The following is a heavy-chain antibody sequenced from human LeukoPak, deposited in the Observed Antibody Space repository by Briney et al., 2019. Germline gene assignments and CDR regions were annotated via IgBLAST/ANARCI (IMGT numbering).Heavy chain of an antibody. Sequence: GGSLRLSCAGSGFTFTYSMNWVRQAPGKGLEWVSSISVGSTYIYYADSVKGRFTISRKNGKNSLYLQMNSLRAEDTAVYYCARVLIAPAAIDYWGQGTLVTVSS. CDR3: ARVLIAPAAIDY. CDR2: ISVGSTYI. V-gene: IGHV3-21*06. CDR1: GFTFTYS. J-gene: IGHJ4*02. D-gene: IGHD2-2*01.